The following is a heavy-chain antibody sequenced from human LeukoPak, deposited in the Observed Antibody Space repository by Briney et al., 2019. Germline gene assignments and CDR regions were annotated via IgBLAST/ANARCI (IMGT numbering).Heavy chain of an antibody. Sequence: SETLSLTCTVSGGSISSGGYYWSWIRQHPGKGLEWIGYIYYSGSTYYNPSLKSRVTISVDTSRNQFSLKLSSVTAADTAVYYCARSGRFLEWFDYWGQGTLVTVSS. D-gene: IGHD3-3*01. J-gene: IGHJ4*02. CDR2: IYYSGST. CDR3: ARSGRFLEWFDY. CDR1: GGSISSGGYY. V-gene: IGHV4-31*03.